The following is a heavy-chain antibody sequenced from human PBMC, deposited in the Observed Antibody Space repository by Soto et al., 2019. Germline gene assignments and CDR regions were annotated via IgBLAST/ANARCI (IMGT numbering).Heavy chain of an antibody. CDR1: GYTFTSYG. Sequence: ASVKVSCKASGYTFTSYGISWVQQAPGQGLEWMGWISAYNGNTNYAQKLQGRVTMTTDTSTSTAYMELRSLRSDDTAVYYCARDAVLWFGELFPRQFDPWGQGTLVTVSS. V-gene: IGHV1-18*01. D-gene: IGHD3-10*01. CDR3: ARDAVLWFGELFPRQFDP. J-gene: IGHJ5*02. CDR2: ISAYNGNT.